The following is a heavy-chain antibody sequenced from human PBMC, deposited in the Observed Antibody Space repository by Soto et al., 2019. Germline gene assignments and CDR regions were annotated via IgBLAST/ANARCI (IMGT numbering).Heavy chain of an antibody. CDR1: GFSLSSYW. CDR2: INEAGSKT. D-gene: IGHD6-19*01. Sequence: EVQLEESGGGLVQPGGSLRLSCAVSGFSLSSYWMTWVRQAPGKGLEWVSNINEAGSKTYYVDSVKGRFTVSRDNAKNSLFLQLNSLRAEDTAVYYCARSWAVPGDYYYGMDVWGQGTTVTVSS. V-gene: IGHV3-7*01. J-gene: IGHJ6*02. CDR3: ARSWAVPGDYYYGMDV.